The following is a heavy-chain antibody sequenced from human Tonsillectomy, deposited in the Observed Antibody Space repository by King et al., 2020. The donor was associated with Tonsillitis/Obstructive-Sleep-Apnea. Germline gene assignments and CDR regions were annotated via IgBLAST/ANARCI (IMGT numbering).Heavy chain of an antibody. CDR2: INHSGST. CDR3: ARGARPHCSSTSCYRFYYYYYMDV. V-gene: IGHV4-34*01. CDR1: GGSFSGYY. Sequence: VQLQQWGAGLLKPSETLSLTCAVYGGSFSGYYWSWIRQPPGKGLEWIGEINHSGSTNYNPSLKSRVTISVDTSKNQFSLKLSSVTAADTAVYYCARGARPHCSSTSCYRFYYYYYMDVWGKGTTVTVSS. D-gene: IGHD2-2*01. J-gene: IGHJ6*03.